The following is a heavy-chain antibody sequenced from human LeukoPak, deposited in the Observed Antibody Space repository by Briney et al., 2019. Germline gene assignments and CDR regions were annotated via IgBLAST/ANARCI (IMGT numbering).Heavy chain of an antibody. CDR1: GFTFSSYS. CDR3: ARGSSGRQQLRDY. CDR2: ISSSSSTI. Sequence: GGSLRLSCAASGFTFSSYSMNWDRQAPGKGLEWVSYISSSSSTIYYADSVKGRFTISRDNAKNSLYLQMNSLRAEDTAVYYCARGSSGRQQLRDYWGQGTLVTVSS. J-gene: IGHJ4*02. D-gene: IGHD6-13*01. V-gene: IGHV3-48*01.